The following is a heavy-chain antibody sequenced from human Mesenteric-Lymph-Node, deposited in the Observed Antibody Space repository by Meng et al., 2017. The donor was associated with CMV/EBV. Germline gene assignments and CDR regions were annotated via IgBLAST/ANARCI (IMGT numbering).Heavy chain of an antibody. D-gene: IGHD2-2*03. J-gene: IGHJ4*02. CDR3: ARWIFDY. Sequence: GESLKISCAASGFSFSDDYMSWIRQAPGKGLEWVSYISSRGSTIYYADSVKGRFTISRDNAQNSLYLQMNSLRAEDTAVYYCARWIFDYWGQGTLVTVSS. V-gene: IGHV3-11*04. CDR2: ISSRGSTI. CDR1: GFSFSDDY.